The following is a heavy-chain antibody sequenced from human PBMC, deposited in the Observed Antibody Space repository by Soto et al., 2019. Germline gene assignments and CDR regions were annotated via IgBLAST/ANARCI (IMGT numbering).Heavy chain of an antibody. V-gene: IGHV4-61*01. J-gene: IGHJ2*01. Sequence: SETLSLTCTVSGGSVSSGSYYWSWIRQPPGKGLEWIGYIYYSGSTNYNPSLKSRVTISVDTSKNQFSLKLSSATAADTAVYYCAWHSGSYYKLYFDLWGRGTLVTVSS. CDR3: AWHSGSYYKLYFDL. CDR2: IYYSGST. CDR1: GGSVSSGSYY. D-gene: IGHD1-26*01.